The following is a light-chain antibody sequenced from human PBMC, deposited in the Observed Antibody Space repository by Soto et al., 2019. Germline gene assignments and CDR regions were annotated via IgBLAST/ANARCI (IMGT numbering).Light chain of an antibody. CDR3: QQRSNWPIIT. CDR1: QSVSSN. Sequence: EIVMTQSPATLSVSPGERATLSCRASQSVSSNLAWYQQKPGQGPRLLIYGASTRATGIPARFSGSGSGTDFTLTISSLEPEDFAVYYCQQRSNWPIITFGQGTRLEIK. CDR2: GAS. V-gene: IGKV3-15*01. J-gene: IGKJ5*01.